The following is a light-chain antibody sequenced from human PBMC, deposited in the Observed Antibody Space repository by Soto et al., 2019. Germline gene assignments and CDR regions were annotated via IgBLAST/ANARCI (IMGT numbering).Light chain of an antibody. J-gene: IGKJ1*01. CDR2: GAS. V-gene: IGKV3-15*01. Sequence: EIVMTQSPATLPVSPGERATLSCRASQSVSSNLAWYQQKPGQAPRLLIYGASTRATGIPARFSGSGSGTEFTLPISSLQSEDFAVYYCQQYNNWWTFGQGTKVEIK. CDR3: QQYNNWWT. CDR1: QSVSSN.